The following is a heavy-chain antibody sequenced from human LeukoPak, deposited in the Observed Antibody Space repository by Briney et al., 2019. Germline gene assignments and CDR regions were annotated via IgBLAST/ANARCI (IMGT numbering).Heavy chain of an antibody. CDR3: ARDPYCSSTSCYNDY. Sequence: ASVKVSCKAPGYTFTGFCMHWVRQAPGQGLEWMGWINPNSGGTNYAQKFQGGVTMTRDTSISTAYMELSRQRSDDTPVYYCARDPYCSSTSCYNDYWGQGTLVTVSS. CDR2: INPNSGGT. J-gene: IGHJ4*02. D-gene: IGHD2-2*02. CDR1: GYTFTGFC. V-gene: IGHV1-2*02.